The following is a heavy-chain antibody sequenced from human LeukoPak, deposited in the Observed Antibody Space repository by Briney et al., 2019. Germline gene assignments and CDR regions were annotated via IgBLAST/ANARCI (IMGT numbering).Heavy chain of an antibody. CDR3: ARDIVVVPAASLMDV. J-gene: IGHJ6*03. V-gene: IGHV4-34*01. Sequence: PSETLSLTCAVYGGSFSGYYWSWIRQPPGKGLEWIGEINHSGSTNYNPSLKSRVTISVDTSKNQFSLKLSSVTAADTAVYYCARDIVVVPAASLMDVWGKGTTVTVSS. CDR2: INHSGST. CDR1: GGSFSGYY. D-gene: IGHD2-2*01.